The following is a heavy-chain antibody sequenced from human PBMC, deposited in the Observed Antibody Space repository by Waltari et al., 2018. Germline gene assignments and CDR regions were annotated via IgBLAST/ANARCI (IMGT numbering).Heavy chain of an antibody. V-gene: IGHV3-48*01. Sequence: EVQLVESGGGLVQPGGSLRLSCAASGFTFSSYSMNWVRQAPGKGLEWVSYISSSSNTIYYADSVKGRFTISRDNAKNSLYLQMNSLRAEDTAVYYCARGGSSGYSYFDYWGQGTLVTVSS. D-gene: IGHD3-22*01. J-gene: IGHJ4*02. CDR2: ISSSSNTI. CDR3: ARGGSSGYSYFDY. CDR1: GFTFSSYS.